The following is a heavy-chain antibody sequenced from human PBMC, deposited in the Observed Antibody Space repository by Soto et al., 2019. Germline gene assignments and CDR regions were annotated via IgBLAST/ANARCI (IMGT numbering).Heavy chain of an antibody. Sequence: SETLSLTCTVSGGSISSGDYYWSWIRQPPGKGLEWIGYIYYSGSTYYNPSLKSRVTISVDTSKNQFSLKLSSVTAADTAVYYCATSDPWLRFEGDFDYWGQGTLVPVSS. J-gene: IGHJ4*02. CDR2: IYYSGST. D-gene: IGHD5-12*01. V-gene: IGHV4-30-4*01. CDR1: GGSISSGDYY. CDR3: ATSDPWLRFEGDFDY.